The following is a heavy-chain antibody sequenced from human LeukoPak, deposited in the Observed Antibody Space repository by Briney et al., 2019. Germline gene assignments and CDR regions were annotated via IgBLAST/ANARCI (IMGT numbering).Heavy chain of an antibody. D-gene: IGHD6-6*01. CDR3: ARGSPSIVGASSSWDNWFDP. J-gene: IGHJ5*02. CDR1: GYTFTSYG. V-gene: IGHV1-18*01. Sequence: ASVKVSCKASGYTFTSYGVTWGRQAPGQGLEWMGWTSAYNGNTNYAQKLQGRVTMTTDTSTSTAYMELRSLRSDDTAVYYCARGSPSIVGASSSWDNWFDPWGQGTLVTVSS. CDR2: TSAYNGNT.